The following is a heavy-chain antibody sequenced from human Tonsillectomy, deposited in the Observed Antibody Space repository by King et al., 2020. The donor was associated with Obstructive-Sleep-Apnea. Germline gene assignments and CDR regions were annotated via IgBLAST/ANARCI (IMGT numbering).Heavy chain of an antibody. D-gene: IGHD6-19*01. CDR3: AKDRSSGSLSGFDP. Sequence: VQLVESGGGVVQPGRSLRLSCAASGFTFSSYGMHWVRQAPGKGLEWVAVIWEDGSNKYYADSVKGRFTISRDNSKNTLYLQMNSLRAEDTAVYYCAKDRSSGSLSGFDPWGQGTLVTVSS. V-gene: IGHV3-33*06. CDR2: IWEDGSNK. J-gene: IGHJ5*02. CDR1: GFTFSSYG.